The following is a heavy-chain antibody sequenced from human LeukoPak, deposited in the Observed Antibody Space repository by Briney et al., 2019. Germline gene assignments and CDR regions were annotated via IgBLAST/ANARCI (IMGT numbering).Heavy chain of an antibody. Sequence: SETLSLTCAVYGGSFSVYYWSWIRQPAGEGLEWIGRIYTSGSTNYNPSLKSRVTISVDTAKNQFSLKLSSVTAAHTAVYYCARDRGVADCSGGSCLTPPYDYWGQGTLVTVSS. V-gene: IGHV4-4*07. J-gene: IGHJ4*02. CDR2: IYTSGST. CDR1: GGSFSVYY. CDR3: ARDRGVADCSGGSCLTPPYDY. D-gene: IGHD2-15*01.